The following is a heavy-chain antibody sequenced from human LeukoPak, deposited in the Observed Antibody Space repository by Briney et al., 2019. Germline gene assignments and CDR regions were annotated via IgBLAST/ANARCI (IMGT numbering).Heavy chain of an antibody. V-gene: IGHV3-66*01. CDR1: GFTFSSYW. Sequence: GGSLRLSCAASGFTFSSYWMHWVRQAPGKGLEWVSLIYSGGSTYYADSVKGRFTISRDNSKNTLYLQMNSLRAGDTAVYYCARDRGGGHMDVWGKGTTVTISS. J-gene: IGHJ6*03. CDR3: ARDRGGGHMDV. CDR2: IYSGGST. D-gene: IGHD2-15*01.